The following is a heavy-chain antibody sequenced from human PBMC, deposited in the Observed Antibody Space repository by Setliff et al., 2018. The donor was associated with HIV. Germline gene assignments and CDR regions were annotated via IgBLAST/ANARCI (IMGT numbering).Heavy chain of an antibody. D-gene: IGHD3-3*01. V-gene: IGHV4-4*02. J-gene: IGHJ3*01. CDR2: VYHTGST. CDR3: TRRINFGCGYYKDHAFDL. CDR1: GASDISYIW. Sequence: SETLSLTCAVSGASDISYIWWSLVRQPPRKGLEWIGEVYHTGSTNLNPSLKSRVTISIDKAKNQISLRLTSVTAADTAIYFFTRRINFGCGYYKDHAFDLWGQGTMVTVSS.